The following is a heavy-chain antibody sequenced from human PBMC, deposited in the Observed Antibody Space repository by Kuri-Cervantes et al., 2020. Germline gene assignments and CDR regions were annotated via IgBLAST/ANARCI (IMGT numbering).Heavy chain of an antibody. Sequence: ASVKVSCKASGYTFTSYGISWVRQAPGQGLEWMGWISAYNGNTNYAQKLQGRVTMTRDTSTSTVYMELSSLRSEDTAVYYCAREEGCMLSNMDVWGKGTTVTVSS. CDR3: AREEGCMLSNMDV. J-gene: IGHJ6*03. D-gene: IGHD2-8*01. V-gene: IGHV1-18*01. CDR1: GYTFTSYG. CDR2: ISAYNGNT.